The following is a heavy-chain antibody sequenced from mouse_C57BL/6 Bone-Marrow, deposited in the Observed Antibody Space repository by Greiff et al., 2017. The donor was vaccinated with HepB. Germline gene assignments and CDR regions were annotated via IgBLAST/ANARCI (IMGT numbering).Heavy chain of an antibody. CDR1: GFNIKDDY. CDR2: IDPENGDT. Sequence: VQLQQSGAELVRPGASVKLSCTASGFNIKDDYMHWVKQRPEQGLEWIGWIDPENGDTEDASKFQGKATITADTSSNTAYLQLSSLTSEDTAVYYCTTDYSNYEGAMDYWGQGTSVTVSS. V-gene: IGHV14-4*01. CDR3: TTDYSNYEGAMDY. J-gene: IGHJ4*01. D-gene: IGHD2-5*01.